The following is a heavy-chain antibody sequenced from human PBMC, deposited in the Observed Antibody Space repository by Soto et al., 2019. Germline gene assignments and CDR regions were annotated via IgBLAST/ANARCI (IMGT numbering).Heavy chain of an antibody. CDR3: ARHMRTMWPDAIYNWFDP. CDR2: IYYSGST. Sequence: QLKLQESGPGLVKPSETLSLTCTVSGGSISSSSYYWGWIRQPPGKGLEWIGSIYYSGSTYYNPSLKSRVTIPVDASKSQFSLELSSVTAADTAVYYCARHMRTMWPDAIYNWFDPWGQGTLVTVSS. CDR1: GGSISSSSYY. V-gene: IGHV4-39*01. J-gene: IGHJ5*02. D-gene: IGHD2-2*01.